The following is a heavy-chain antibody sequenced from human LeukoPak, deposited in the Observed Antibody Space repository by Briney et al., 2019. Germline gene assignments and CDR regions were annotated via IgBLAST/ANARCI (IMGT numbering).Heavy chain of an antibody. Sequence: SQTLSLTCTVSGGSISSGDYFWSWIRQPPGKGLEWIGCIYYSGSAYYNPSLKSRVTISVDTSKNQFSLKLSPVTAADTAVYYCARDPHYHDRSGSFVWGQGTMVTVSS. CDR3: ARDPHYHDRSGSFV. CDR1: GGSISSGDYF. CDR2: IYYSGSA. D-gene: IGHD3-22*01. J-gene: IGHJ3*01. V-gene: IGHV4-30-4*08.